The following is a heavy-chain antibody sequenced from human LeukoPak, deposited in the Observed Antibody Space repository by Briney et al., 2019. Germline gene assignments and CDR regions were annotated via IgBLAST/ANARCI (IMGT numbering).Heavy chain of an antibody. J-gene: IGHJ4*02. V-gene: IGHV7-4-1*02. Sequence: ASVKVSCKASGYSFTNYAMNWVRQAPGQGLEWMGWIHPSTGNPTYAQGFTGRFVFSLDTSVSTTYLQISSLKAEDTAVYFCARAFQSLGGLSLPDYWGQGTLITVPS. CDR2: IHPSTGNP. CDR3: ARAFQSLGGLSLPDY. D-gene: IGHD3-16*02. CDR1: GYSFTNYA.